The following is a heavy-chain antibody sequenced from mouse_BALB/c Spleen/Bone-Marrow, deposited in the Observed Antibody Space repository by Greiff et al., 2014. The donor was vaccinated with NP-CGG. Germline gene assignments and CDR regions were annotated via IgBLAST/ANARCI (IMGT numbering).Heavy chain of an antibody. Sequence: VQLKESGGALVQPGGSRRLSCAASGFTFSDYGMAWVRQAPGKGPEWVAFISNLAYSIYYTDTVTGRSTISRENAKNTLYLEMSSLRSEDTAMYYCARETTRGAMDYWGQGTSVTVSS. D-gene: IGHD2-1*01. J-gene: IGHJ4*01. V-gene: IGHV5-15*02. CDR3: ARETTRGAMDY. CDR2: ISNLAYSI. CDR1: GFTFSDYG.